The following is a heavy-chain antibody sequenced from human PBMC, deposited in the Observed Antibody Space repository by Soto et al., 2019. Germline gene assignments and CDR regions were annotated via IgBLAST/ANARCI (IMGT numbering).Heavy chain of an antibody. D-gene: IGHD1-26*01. Sequence: QVQLQQWGAGLLKPSETLSLTCAVYGGSFSGYYWSWIRQPPGKGLEWIGEINHSGSTNYNPSLKSRVTISVDTSKNQYSLKLSSVTAADTAVYFCARVSSGSYPTMRYWWQGTLVTVSS. CDR1: GGSFSGYY. J-gene: IGHJ4*02. V-gene: IGHV4-34*01. CDR3: ARVSSGSYPTMRY. CDR2: INHSGST.